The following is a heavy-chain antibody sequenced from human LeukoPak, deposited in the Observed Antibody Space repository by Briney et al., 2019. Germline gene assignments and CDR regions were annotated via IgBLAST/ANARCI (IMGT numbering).Heavy chain of an antibody. CDR1: RFTFSNFA. CDR3: ARSTPYPQQLVNYYYYGMDV. D-gene: IGHD6-13*01. CDR2: INDGGGNT. Sequence: GGSLRLSCAASRFTFSNFALIWVRQAPGKGLEWVSIINDGGGNTYYADSVKGRFTISRDNSKNTLYLQMNSLRAEDTAIYYCARSTPYPQQLVNYYYYGMDVWGQGTTVTVSS. J-gene: IGHJ6*02. V-gene: IGHV3-23*01.